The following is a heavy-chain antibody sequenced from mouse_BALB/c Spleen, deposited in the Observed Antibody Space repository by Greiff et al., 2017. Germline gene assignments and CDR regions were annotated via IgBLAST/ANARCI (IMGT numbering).Heavy chain of an antibody. CDR2: ISYSGST. Sequence: EVKLMESGPGLVKPSQSLSLTCTVTGYSITSDYAWNWIRQFPGNKLEWMGYISYSGSTSYNPSLKSRISITRDTSKNQFFLQLNSVTTEDTATYYCARSVPLFAYWGQGTLVTVSA. J-gene: IGHJ3*01. CDR1: GYSITSDYA. CDR3: ARSVPLFAY. V-gene: IGHV3-2*02.